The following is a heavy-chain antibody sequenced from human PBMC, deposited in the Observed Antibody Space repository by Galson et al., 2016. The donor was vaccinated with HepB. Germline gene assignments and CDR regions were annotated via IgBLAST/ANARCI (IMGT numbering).Heavy chain of an antibody. CDR2: IVRGGNT. CDR1: GFTLVGNG. V-gene: IGHV3-23*01. D-gene: IGHD1-26*01. Sequence: SLRLSCAVSGFTLVGNGFSWVRQAPGKGLEWVSDIVRGGNTFYADSVKGRFTISNDISKNTLYLQRNSLRVEDTAIYYCSGHGGGSAWGQGTLVTVSS. CDR3: SGHGGGSA. J-gene: IGHJ4*02.